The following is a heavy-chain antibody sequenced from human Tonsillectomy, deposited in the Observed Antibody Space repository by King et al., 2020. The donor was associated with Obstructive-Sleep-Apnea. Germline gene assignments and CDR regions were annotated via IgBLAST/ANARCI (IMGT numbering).Heavy chain of an antibody. J-gene: IGHJ4*02. V-gene: IGHV4-59*01. D-gene: IGHD5-18*01. CDR2: IYYSGST. CDR3: ARVLGYSYGHYFDY. Sequence: QLQESGPGLVKPSETLSLTCTVSGGSISSYYWSWIRQPPGKGLEWIGYIYYSGSTNYNPSLKSRVTISVDTSTNQFSLKLSSVTAADTAVYYCARVLGYSYGHYFDYWGQGTLVTVSS. CDR1: GGSISSYY.